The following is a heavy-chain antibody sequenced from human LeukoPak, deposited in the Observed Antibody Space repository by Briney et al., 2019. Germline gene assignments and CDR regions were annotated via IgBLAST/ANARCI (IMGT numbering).Heavy chain of an antibody. CDR2: ISSSSNYI. V-gene: IGHV3-21*01. CDR3: ARGGRYSSSPPDY. J-gene: IGHJ4*02. Sequence: GGSLRLSCAASGFTFSSYNMNWVRQAPGKGLEWVSSISSSSNYIYYADSVRGRFTISRDNAKNSLYLQMNSLRAEDTAVYYCARGGRYSSSPPDYWGQGTPVTVSS. D-gene: IGHD6-6*01. CDR1: GFTFSSYN.